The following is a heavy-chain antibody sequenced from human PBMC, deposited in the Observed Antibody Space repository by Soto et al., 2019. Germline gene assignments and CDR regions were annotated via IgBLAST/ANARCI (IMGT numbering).Heavy chain of an antibody. D-gene: IGHD3-22*01. CDR3: ARDGGVNYYDSSGYYYGYYGMDV. CDR1: GGSISSYY. CDR2: IYYSGST. J-gene: IGHJ6*04. Sequence: PSETLSLTCTVSGGSISSYYWSWIRQPPGKGLEWIGYIYYSGSTNYNPSLKSRVTISVDTSKNQFSLKLSSVTAADTAVYYCARDGGVNYYDSSGYYYGYYGMDVWGKGTTVTVSS. V-gene: IGHV4-59*01.